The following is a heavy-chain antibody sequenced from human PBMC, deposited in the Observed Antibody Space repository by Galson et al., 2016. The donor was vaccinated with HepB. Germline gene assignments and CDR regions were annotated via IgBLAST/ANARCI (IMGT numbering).Heavy chain of an antibody. CDR2: IWYDGSNK. V-gene: IGHV3-33*01. D-gene: IGHD6-13*01. Sequence: SLRLSCAASGFTFRSYAMHWVRQAPGKGLEWVAVIWYDGSNKYYVESVKGRFTISRDNSNKTLYLELNSLKPDDTAVYYCARLAGLYSSNWIGGYGMDIWGQGTLVTVSS. CDR3: ARLAGLYSSNWIGGYGMDI. J-gene: IGHJ4*02. CDR1: GFTFRSYA.